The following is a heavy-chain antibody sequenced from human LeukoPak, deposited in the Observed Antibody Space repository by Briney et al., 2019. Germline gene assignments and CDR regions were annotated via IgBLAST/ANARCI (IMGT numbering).Heavy chain of an antibody. D-gene: IGHD3-22*01. CDR2: IYYSGST. CDR3: AASSGYYLGAFDI. CDR1: GGSISSYY. J-gene: IGHJ3*02. V-gene: IGHV4-59*01. Sequence: SETLSLTCTVSGGSISSYYWSWIRQPPGKGLEWIGYIYYSGSTNYNPSPKSRVTISVDTSKNQFSLKLSSVTAADTAVYYCAASSGYYLGAFDIWGQGTMVTVSS.